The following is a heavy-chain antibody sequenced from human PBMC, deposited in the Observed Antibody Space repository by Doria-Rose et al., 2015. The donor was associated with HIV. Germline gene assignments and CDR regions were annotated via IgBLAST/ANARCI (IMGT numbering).Heavy chain of an antibody. CDR2: ISCDSGAK. D-gene: IGHD3-3*01. Sequence: QLVQSGRGLVQPGRSLRLSRVGSGFSFESYAMHWVRLAPGQGLEWVAGISCDSGAKGNADSVEGRFTISRDNAKKSVYLEMRSLRPEDTAFYYCAKAPIIGPKYYFYMDVWGKGTSVTVSS. J-gene: IGHJ6*03. CDR1: GFSFESYA. V-gene: IGHV3-9*01. CDR3: AKAPIIGPKYYFYMDV.